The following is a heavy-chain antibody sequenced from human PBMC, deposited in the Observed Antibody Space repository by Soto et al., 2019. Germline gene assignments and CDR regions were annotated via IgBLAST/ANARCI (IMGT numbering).Heavy chain of an antibody. CDR1: GFSVSGNY. D-gene: IGHD2-2*01. CDR2: IYSGGST. V-gene: IGHV3-66*01. Sequence: GGSLRLSCAASGFSVSGNYMSWVRQAPGKGLEWVSVIYSGGSTYYTDSIKGRFTISRDNSKNTLYLQMKSLRAEDTAVYYCVRVGLSVPAAWGQGTPVTVSS. CDR3: VRVGLSVPAA. J-gene: IGHJ4*02.